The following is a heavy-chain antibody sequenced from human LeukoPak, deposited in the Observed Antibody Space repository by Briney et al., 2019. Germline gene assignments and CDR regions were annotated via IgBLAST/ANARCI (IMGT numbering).Heavy chain of an antibody. V-gene: IGHV1-2*02. Sequence: GASVKVSCKASGYTFTSYDINWVRQATGQGLEWMGWMNPNSGGTNYAQKFQGRVTMTRDTSISTAYMELSRLRSDDTAVYYCASEINYYFDYWGQGTLVTVSS. CDR3: ASEINYYFDY. J-gene: IGHJ4*02. CDR1: GYTFTSYD. CDR2: MNPNSGGT.